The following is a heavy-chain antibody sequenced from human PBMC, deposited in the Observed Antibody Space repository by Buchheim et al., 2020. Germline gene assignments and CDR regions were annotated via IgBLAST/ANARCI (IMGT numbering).Heavy chain of an antibody. CDR3: AKQSGYDYVNYYYYGMDV. D-gene: IGHD5-12*01. J-gene: IGHJ6*02. CDR1: GFTFSSYA. CDR2: ISGSGGST. Sequence: EVQLLESGGGLVQPGGSLRLSCAASGFTFSSYAMSWVRQAPGKGLEWVSAISGSGGSTYYADSVKGRFTISRDNSKNTLYLQMNSLRAEDTAVYYCAKQSGYDYVNYYYYGMDVWGQGTT. V-gene: IGHV3-23*01.